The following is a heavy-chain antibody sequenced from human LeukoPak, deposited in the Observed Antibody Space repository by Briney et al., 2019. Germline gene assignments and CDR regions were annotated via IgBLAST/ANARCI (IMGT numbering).Heavy chain of an antibody. D-gene: IGHD1-26*01. CDR2: IIPILGIA. J-gene: IGHJ5*02. V-gene: IGHV1-69*04. CDR3: ARARVGDRFDP. Sequence: SVKVSCKASGGTFSSYAISWVRQAPGQGLEWMGRIIPILGIANYAQEFQGRVTITADKSTSTAYMELSSLRSEDTAVYYCARARVGDRFDPWGQGTLVTVSS. CDR1: GGTFSSYA.